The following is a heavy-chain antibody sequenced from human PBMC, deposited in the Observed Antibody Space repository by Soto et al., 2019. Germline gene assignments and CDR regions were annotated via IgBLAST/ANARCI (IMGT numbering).Heavy chain of an antibody. CDR1: GFTFSSYA. CDR3: AKKSPATRTRWYYYGMDV. Sequence: GGSLRLSCAASGFTFSSYAMSWVRQAPGKGLEWVSAISGSGGSAYYADSVKGRFTISRDNSKNTLYLQMNSLRAEDTAVYYCAKKSPATRTRWYYYGMDVWGQGTTVTVSS. J-gene: IGHJ6*02. CDR2: ISGSGGSA. D-gene: IGHD2-15*01. V-gene: IGHV3-23*01.